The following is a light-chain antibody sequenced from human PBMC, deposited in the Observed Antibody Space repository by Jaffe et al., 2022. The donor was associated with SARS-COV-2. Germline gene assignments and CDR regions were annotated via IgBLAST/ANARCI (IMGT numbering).Light chain of an antibody. CDR3: QQYNNWPWT. J-gene: IGKJ1*01. Sequence: EILMTQSPATLSVSPGERATLSCRASQSVSNNLAWYQQKPGHVPRLLIYRASDRSTGIPARFSGSGSGTEFTLTISSLQSEDFAVYYCQQYNNWPWTFGQGTKVEIK. V-gene: IGKV3-15*01. CDR1: QSVSNN. CDR2: RAS.